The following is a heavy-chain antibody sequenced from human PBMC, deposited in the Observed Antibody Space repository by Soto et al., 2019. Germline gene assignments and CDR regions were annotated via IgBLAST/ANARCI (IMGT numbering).Heavy chain of an antibody. D-gene: IGHD3-10*01. Sequence: QVQLQESGPGLVKPSQTLSLTCTVSGGSISGGYYWSWIRQHPGKGLEWIAYIYYNGNTYYNPSLKSRVTISVDTSKNQFSLKLSSVTAADTAVYYCAQVRGVGSWDFDPWGQGTLVTVSS. CDR2: IYYNGNT. V-gene: IGHV4-31*03. CDR1: GGSISGGYY. CDR3: AQVRGVGSWDFDP. J-gene: IGHJ5*02.